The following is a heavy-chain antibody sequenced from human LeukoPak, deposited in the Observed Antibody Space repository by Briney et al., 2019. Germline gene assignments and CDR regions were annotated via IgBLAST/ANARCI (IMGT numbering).Heavy chain of an antibody. J-gene: IGHJ6*02. V-gene: IGHV5-51*01. Sequence: GESLKISCKGSGYSFTSYWIGRVRQMPGKGLEWMGIIYPGDSDTRYSPSFQGQVTISADKSISTAYLQWSSLKASDTAMYYCARQPSLQDGYNYYYYYYGMDVWGQGTTVTVSS. CDR1: GYSFTSYW. CDR3: ARQPSLQDGYNYYYYYYGMDV. D-gene: IGHD5-24*01. CDR2: IYPGDSDT.